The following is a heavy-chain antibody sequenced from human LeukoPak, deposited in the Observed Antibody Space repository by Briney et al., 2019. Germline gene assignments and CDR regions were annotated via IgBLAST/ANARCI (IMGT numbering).Heavy chain of an antibody. D-gene: IGHD3-3*01. J-gene: IGHJ6*03. CDR2: IYYSGST. CDR1: GGSISSYY. CDR3: ARAGIFGVVSSMDV. Sequence: PSETLSLTCTVSGGSISSYYWSWIRQPPGKGLEWIGYIYYSGSTNYNPSLKSRVTISVDTSKNQFSLKLSSVTAADTAVYYCARAGIFGVVSSMDVWGKGTTVTVSS. V-gene: IGHV4-59*01.